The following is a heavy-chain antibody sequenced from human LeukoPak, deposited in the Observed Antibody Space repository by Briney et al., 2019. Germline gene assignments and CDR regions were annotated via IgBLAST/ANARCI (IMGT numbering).Heavy chain of an antibody. D-gene: IGHD3-22*01. CDR3: TRGGPYYYDSSGYFDY. V-gene: IGHV4-59*01. J-gene: IGHJ4*02. CDR2: IYYIGST. CDR1: GGSISSYY. Sequence: SETLSLTCTVSGGSISSYYWSWIRQPPGQGLEWIGYIYYIGSTNYNPSLKSRVTLSVDTSKNQFSLKLSSVTAADTAVYYCTRGGPYYYDSSGYFDYWGQGTLVTVSS.